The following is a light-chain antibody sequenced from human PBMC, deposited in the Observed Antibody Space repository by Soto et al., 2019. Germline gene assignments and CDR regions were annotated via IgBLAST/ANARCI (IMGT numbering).Light chain of an antibody. V-gene: IGKV1-39*01. Sequence: DIQMTQSPSSLSASVGDRVTITCRATQNINNYLNWYQQKAGKAPKLLIYAASNLQSGVPSRFTGSGSGTDFTLTISSLQPEDFATYYCQQSYNTHALTFGGGTKVEIK. CDR3: QQSYNTHALT. CDR2: AAS. CDR1: QNINNY. J-gene: IGKJ4*01.